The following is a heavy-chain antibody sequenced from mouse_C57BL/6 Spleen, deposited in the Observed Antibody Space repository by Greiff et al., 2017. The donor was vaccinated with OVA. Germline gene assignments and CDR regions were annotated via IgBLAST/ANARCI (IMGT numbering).Heavy chain of an antibody. V-gene: IGHV3-6*01. J-gene: IGHJ4*01. D-gene: IGHD2-1*01. Sequence: EVQLVESGPGLVKPSQSLSLSCSVTGYSITSGYYWNWIRQFPGNKLEWMGYISYDGSNNYNPSLKNRISITRDTSKNQFFLTLNSVTTEDTATYYCARVYGNYEYYAMDYWGQGTSVTVSS. CDR2: ISYDGSN. CDR1: GYSITSGYY. CDR3: ARVYGNYEYYAMDY.